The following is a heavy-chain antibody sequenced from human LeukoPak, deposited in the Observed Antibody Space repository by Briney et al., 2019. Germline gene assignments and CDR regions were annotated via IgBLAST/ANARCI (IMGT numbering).Heavy chain of an antibody. V-gene: IGHV3-30*02. CDR2: IRYDGSNK. J-gene: IGHJ4*02. Sequence: GGSLRLSCAVSGFTFRNYWMSWVRQAPGKGLEWVAFIRYDGSNKYYADSVKGRFTISRDNSKNTLYLQMNSLRAEDTAVYYCAKDKWFGEPYPDYWGQGTLVTVSS. CDR1: GFTFRNYW. CDR3: AKDKWFGEPYPDY. D-gene: IGHD3-10*01.